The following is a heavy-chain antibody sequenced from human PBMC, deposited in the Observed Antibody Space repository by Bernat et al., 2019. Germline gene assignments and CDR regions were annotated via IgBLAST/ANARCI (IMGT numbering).Heavy chain of an antibody. Sequence: QLQLQESGPGLVKPSETLSLTCTVSGGSISSSSYYWGWIRQPPGKGLEWIGSIYYSGSTYYNPSLKSRVTISVDTSKNQFSLKLSSVTAADTAVYYCAGLAHTVTTVDWFDPWGQGTLVTVSS. D-gene: IGHD4-17*01. CDR3: AGLAHTVTTVDWFDP. J-gene: IGHJ5*02. CDR1: GGSISSSSYY. V-gene: IGHV4-39*01. CDR2: IYYSGST.